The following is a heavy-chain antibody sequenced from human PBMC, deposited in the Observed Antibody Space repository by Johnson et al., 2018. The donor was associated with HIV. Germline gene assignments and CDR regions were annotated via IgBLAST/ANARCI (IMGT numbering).Heavy chain of an antibody. V-gene: IGHV3-30-3*01. D-gene: IGHD1-26*01. CDR1: GFTFSSYA. Sequence: QVQLVESGGGLVQPGRSLRLSCAASGFTFSSYAMHWVRQAPGKGLEWVAVISYDGSNKYYADSVKGRFTISRDNSKNTLYLQMNSLRAEDTAVYYCARRDSGSLSFDLWGQGTMVTVSS. CDR3: ARRDSGSLSFDL. J-gene: IGHJ3*01. CDR2: ISYDGSNK.